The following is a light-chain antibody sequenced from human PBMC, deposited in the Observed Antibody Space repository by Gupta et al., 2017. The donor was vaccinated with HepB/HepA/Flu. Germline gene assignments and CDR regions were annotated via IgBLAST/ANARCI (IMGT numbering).Light chain of an antibody. CDR3: QQSHSTLFT. Sequence: DIQINQSPSSLSASVGDRVTITCQAKQSISSYLNWYQQKPGKAPKLLIYAASSLQSGVPSRFSGSGSGTDFTLTLSSLQPEDFATYYCQQSHSTLFTFGHGTKVDIK. CDR1: QSISSY. CDR2: AAS. J-gene: IGKJ3*01. V-gene: IGKV1-39*01.